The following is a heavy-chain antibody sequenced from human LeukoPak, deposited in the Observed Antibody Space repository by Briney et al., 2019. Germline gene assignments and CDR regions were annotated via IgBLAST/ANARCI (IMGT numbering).Heavy chain of an antibody. CDR2: IYPGDSDT. CDR3: ARGCRSDYVWGSYRYDAFDI. D-gene: IGHD3-16*02. Sequence: GESLKISCKGSGYSFTSYWIGWVRQMPGKGLEWMGIIYPGDSDTRYSPSFQGQVPISADKSISTAYLQWSSLKASDTAMYYCARGCRSDYVWGSYRYDAFDIWGQGTMVTVSS. J-gene: IGHJ3*02. V-gene: IGHV5-51*01. CDR1: GYSFTSYW.